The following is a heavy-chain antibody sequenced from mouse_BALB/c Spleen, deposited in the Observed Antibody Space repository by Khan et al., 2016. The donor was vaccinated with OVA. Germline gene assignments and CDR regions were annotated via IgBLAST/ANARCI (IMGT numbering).Heavy chain of an antibody. CDR3: TRCGWFAY. CDR2: NSTYYGDA. Sequence: QVQLQQSGAELVRPGVSVKISCKGSGYTFTDYAMHWVKQSHAKSVEWIGVNSTYYGDAGYNQKLQGKASMTVDKSSRTAYMELARLTSEYSAVYYSTRCGWFAYWGPWTLVPVSA. V-gene: IGHV1S137*01. CDR1: GYTFTDYA. J-gene: IGHJ3*01.